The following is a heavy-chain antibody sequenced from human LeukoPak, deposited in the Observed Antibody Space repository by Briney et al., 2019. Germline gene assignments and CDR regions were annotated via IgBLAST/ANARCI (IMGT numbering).Heavy chain of an antibody. Sequence: SQTLSLTCTVSGGSISSGGYYWSWIRQPPGKGLEWIGYIYHSGSTYYNPSLKSRVTISVDRSKNQFSLKLSSVTAADTAVYYCEGGIGSSSSLDYWGQGTLDTVSS. D-gene: IGHD6-6*01. J-gene: IGHJ4*02. CDR1: GGSISSGGYY. CDR3: EGGIGSSSSLDY. V-gene: IGHV4-30-2*01. CDR2: IYHSGST.